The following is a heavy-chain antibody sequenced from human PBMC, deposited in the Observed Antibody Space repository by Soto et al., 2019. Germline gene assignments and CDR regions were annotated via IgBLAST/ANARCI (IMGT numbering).Heavy chain of an antibody. Sequence: SQTLSLTCAISGDSVSSYSVVWNWIRQSPSGGLEWLGRTYYRSKWYSEYAISVQSRITVNADTSKNQVSLQLDSATPDDTAVYYCARLIGNSWIDYWGQGTLVTVSS. CDR1: GDSVSSYSVV. CDR3: ARLIGNSWIDY. V-gene: IGHV6-1*01. CDR2: TYYRSKWYS. D-gene: IGHD6-13*01. J-gene: IGHJ4*02.